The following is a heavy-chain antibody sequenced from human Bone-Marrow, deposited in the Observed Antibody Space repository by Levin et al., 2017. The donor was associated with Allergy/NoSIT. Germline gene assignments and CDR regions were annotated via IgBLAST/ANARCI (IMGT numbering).Heavy chain of an antibody. J-gene: IGHJ4*02. CDR3: AEDQRGRGWYGHFDY. Sequence: GGSLRLSCAASGFTFSNFRMGWVRQAPGKGLEWVSSISTDGGTTYYANSVKSRFTISRDNSMNTLSLQMNSLRGEDTAVYFCAEDQRGRGWYGHFDYWGQGSRVTVSS. CDR1: GFTFSNFR. D-gene: IGHD6-19*01. CDR2: ISTDGGTT. V-gene: IGHV3-23*01.